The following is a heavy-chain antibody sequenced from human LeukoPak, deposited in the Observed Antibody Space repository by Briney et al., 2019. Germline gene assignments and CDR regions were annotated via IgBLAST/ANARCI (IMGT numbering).Heavy chain of an antibody. CDR1: GYAFTSYW. D-gene: IGHD6-13*01. V-gene: IGHV1-18*04. CDR3: ARDRAAAGTGYFDY. Sequence: ASVKVSCKAAGYAFTSYWMHWVRQAPGQGLEWMGWISAYNGNTNYAQKLQGRVTMTTDTSTSTAYMELRSLRSDDTAVYYCARDRAAAGTGYFDYWGQGTLVTVSS. J-gene: IGHJ4*02. CDR2: ISAYNGNT.